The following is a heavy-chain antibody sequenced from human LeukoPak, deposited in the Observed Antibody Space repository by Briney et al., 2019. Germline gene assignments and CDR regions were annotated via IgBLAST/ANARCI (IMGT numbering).Heavy chain of an antibody. D-gene: IGHD3-22*01. Sequence: ASVKVSCTASGYDFTSYYMHWLRQAPGQGLEWMAIISPSSGSTSFAQKFQGRLSITRDTSTSTVYMELRSLRSEDTAVYYCARGSSTAVVIPDPYYFDSWGQGTLVTVSS. CDR1: GYDFTSYY. J-gene: IGHJ4*02. CDR2: ISPSSGST. CDR3: ARGSSTAVVIPDPYYFDS. V-gene: IGHV1-46*01.